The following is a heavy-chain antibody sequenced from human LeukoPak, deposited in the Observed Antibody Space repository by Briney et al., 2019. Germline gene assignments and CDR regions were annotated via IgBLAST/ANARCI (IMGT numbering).Heavy chain of an antibody. CDR2: VSTNNSNT. D-gene: IGHD3-22*01. CDR3: VISYYDATGYYDY. CDR1: GYSFSKYG. V-gene: IGHV1-18*01. Sequence: ASVKVSCKASGYSFSKYGMSWVRQAPGQGLEWMGWVSTNNSNTNYAQKIQGRVAMTTDTSTSTGYMDLRTLRSEATAVYYCVISYYDATGYYDYWGQGTLVSVSS. J-gene: IGHJ4*02.